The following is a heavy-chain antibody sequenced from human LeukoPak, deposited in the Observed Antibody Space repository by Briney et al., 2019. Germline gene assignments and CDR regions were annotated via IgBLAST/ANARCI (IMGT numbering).Heavy chain of an antibody. CDR2: ISAYNGNT. V-gene: IGHV1-18*01. D-gene: IGHD3-10*01. CDR3: ARTSPSPLWFGEALNYNYYYGMDV. J-gene: IGHJ6*02. Sequence: GASVKVSCKASGYTFTSYGISWVRQAPGQGLEWMGWISAYNGNTNYAQKLQGRVTMTTDTSTSTAYMELRSLRSDDTAVYYCARTSPSPLWFGEALNYNYYYGMDVWGQGTTVTVSS. CDR1: GYTFTSYG.